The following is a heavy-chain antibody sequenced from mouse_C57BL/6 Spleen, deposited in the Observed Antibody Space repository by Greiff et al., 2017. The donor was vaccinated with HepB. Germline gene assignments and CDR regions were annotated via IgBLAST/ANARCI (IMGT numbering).Heavy chain of an antibody. CDR1: GYSITSGYD. CDR2: ISYSGST. CDR3: ARGGLLWSFAY. V-gene: IGHV3-1*01. J-gene: IGHJ3*01. Sequence: EVQLQESGPGMVKPSQSLSLTCTVTGYSITSGYDWYWIRHFPGNKLAWMGYISYSGSTNYNPSLKSRISITHDTSKNHFFLKLNSVTTEDTATYYCARGGLLWSFAYWGQGTLVTVSA. D-gene: IGHD2-1*01.